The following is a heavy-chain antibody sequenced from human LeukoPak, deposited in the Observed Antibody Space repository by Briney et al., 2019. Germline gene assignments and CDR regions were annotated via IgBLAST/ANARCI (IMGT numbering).Heavy chain of an antibody. V-gene: IGHV4-59*01. J-gene: IGHJ4*02. Sequence: SETLSLTCTVSGGSISSYYWSWIRQPPGKGLEWIGYIYYSGSTNYNPSLKSRVTISVDTSKNQFSLKLSSVTAADTAMYYCERAAREMATTPDFDYWGQGTLVTVSS. CDR1: GGSISSYY. D-gene: IGHD5-24*01. CDR2: IYYSGST. CDR3: ERAAREMATTPDFDY.